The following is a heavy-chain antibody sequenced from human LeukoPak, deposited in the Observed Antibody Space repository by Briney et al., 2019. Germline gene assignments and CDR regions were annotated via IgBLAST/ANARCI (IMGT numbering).Heavy chain of an antibody. CDR3: ARLLWFGELLRYFDY. Sequence: SETLSLTCTVSGGSISSGDYYWSWIRQPPGKGLEWIWYIYYSGSTFYNPSLKSRVTISVDTSKNQFSLKLSSVTAADTAVYYCARLLWFGELLRYFDYWGQGTLVTVSS. J-gene: IGHJ4*02. CDR2: IYYSGST. D-gene: IGHD3-10*01. V-gene: IGHV4-30-4*01. CDR1: GGSISSGDYY.